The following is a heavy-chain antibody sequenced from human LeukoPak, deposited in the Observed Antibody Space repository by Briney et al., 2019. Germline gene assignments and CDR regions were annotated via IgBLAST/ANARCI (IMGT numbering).Heavy chain of an antibody. V-gene: IGHV3-21*01. CDR1: GFTFSSYS. CDR2: ISSSSSYI. J-gene: IGHJ4*02. CDR3: AKGDGLCLDY. D-gene: IGHD2-2*01. Sequence: PGGSLRLSCAASGFTFSSYSMNWVRQAPGKGLEWVSSISSSSSYIYYADSVKGRFTISRDNAKNSLYLQMNSLRAEDTAVYYCAKGDGLCLDYWGQGTLVTVSS.